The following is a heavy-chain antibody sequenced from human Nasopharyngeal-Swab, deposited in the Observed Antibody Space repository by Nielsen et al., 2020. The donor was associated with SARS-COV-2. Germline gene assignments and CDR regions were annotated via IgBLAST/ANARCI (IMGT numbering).Heavy chain of an antibody. CDR1: GFTFSSYA. CDR2: ISGSGGST. Sequence: GGSLRLSCAASGFTFSSYAMSWVRRAPGKGLEWVSAISGSGGSTYYADSVKGRFTISRDNSKNTLYLQMNSLRAEDTAVYYCAKEILMYDILKGAFDIWGQGTMVTVSS. J-gene: IGHJ3*02. CDR3: AKEILMYDILKGAFDI. D-gene: IGHD3-9*01. V-gene: IGHV3-23*01.